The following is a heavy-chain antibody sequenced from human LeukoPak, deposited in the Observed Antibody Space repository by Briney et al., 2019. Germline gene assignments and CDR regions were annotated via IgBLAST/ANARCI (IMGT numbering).Heavy chain of an antibody. CDR2: IYSGGST. Sequence: PGGSLRLSCAASGFTVSSNYMSWVRQAPGKGLEWVSVIYSGGSTYYADSVKGRFTISRDNFKNTLHLQMNSLRAEDTAVYYCARRSYYYDSGYFDYWGQGTLVTVSS. D-gene: IGHD3-22*01. CDR3: ARRSYYYDSGYFDY. CDR1: GFTVSSNY. J-gene: IGHJ4*02. V-gene: IGHV3-53*01.